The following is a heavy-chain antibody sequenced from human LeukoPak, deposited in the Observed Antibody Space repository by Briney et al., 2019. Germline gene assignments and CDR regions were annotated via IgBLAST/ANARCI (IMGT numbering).Heavy chain of an antibody. Sequence: GESLKISGKGSGYSFTNYWIGWVRQMPGKGLEWMGIIYPGDSDTRYSPSFQGQVTISADKSISTAYMQWSSLKASDTAMYYCARRVVATPGAFDIWGQGTMVTVSS. CDR3: ARRVVATPGAFDI. J-gene: IGHJ3*02. CDR2: IYPGDSDT. V-gene: IGHV5-51*01. CDR1: GYSFTNYW. D-gene: IGHD2-15*01.